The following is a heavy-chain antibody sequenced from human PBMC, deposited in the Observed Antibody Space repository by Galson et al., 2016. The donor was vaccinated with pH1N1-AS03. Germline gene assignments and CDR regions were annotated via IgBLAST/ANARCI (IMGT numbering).Heavy chain of an antibody. CDR3: ARGRYSAFDI. J-gene: IGHJ3*02. V-gene: IGHV6-1*01. CDR1: GDSVSSNIDA. D-gene: IGHD1-1*01. CDR2: TYWRSKWYN. Sequence: CAISGDSVSSNIDAWNWIRQSPSGGLEWLGRTYWRSKWYNDYAVSVKSRITINPDTSKNQFSPQLNSVTPEDTAAYYCARGRYSAFDIWDQGTMVTVSS.